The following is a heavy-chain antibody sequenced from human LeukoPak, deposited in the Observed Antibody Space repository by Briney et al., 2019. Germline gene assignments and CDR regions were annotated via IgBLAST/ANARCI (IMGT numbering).Heavy chain of an antibody. D-gene: IGHD3-3*01. V-gene: IGHV3-74*01. CDR1: GFTFSSYW. CDR3: ARGDYDFWSNYYYYMDV. J-gene: IGHJ6*03. Sequence: GGSLRLSCAASGFTFSSYWMHWVRQAPGKGLVWVSRINTDGSSTSYADSVKGRFTISRDNAKNTLYLQMNSLRAEDTAVYYCARGDYDFWSNYYYYMDVWGKGTTVTVSS. CDR2: INTDGSST.